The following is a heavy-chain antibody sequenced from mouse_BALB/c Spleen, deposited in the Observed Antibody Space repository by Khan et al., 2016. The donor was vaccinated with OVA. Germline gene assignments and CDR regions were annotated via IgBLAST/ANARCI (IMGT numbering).Heavy chain of an antibody. V-gene: IGHV1-7*01. CDR1: GYTFTSYW. CDR3: GRSGLGRFDY. D-gene: IGHD4-1*01. J-gene: IGHJ2*01. CDR2: INPSTRYT. Sequence: QVQLQQSGAELAKPGASVKMSCKASGYTFTSYWMHWVKQSPGQGLEWIGYINPSTRYTEYNQKFTNKATLTADKSSSTAYMQLSSLTSEDSAVYYCGRSGLGRFDYWGQGTTLTVSS.